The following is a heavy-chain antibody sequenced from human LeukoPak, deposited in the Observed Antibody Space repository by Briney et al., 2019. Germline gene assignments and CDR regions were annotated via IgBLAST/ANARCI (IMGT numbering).Heavy chain of an antibody. J-gene: IGHJ4*02. D-gene: IGHD1-1*01. CDR2: INGDGSST. CDR3: ATQSGGKVY. V-gene: IGHV3-74*01. CDR1: GFTFSSYA. Sequence: GGSLRLSCAASGFTFSSYAMSWVRQAPGKGLVWVSRINGDGSSTNYADSVKGRFTISRDNAKNTLYLQMNSLRAEDTAVYYCATQSGGKVYWGQGTLVTVSS.